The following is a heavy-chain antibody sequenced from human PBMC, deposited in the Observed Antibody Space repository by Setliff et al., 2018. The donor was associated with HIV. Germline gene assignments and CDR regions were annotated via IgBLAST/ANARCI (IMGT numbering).Heavy chain of an antibody. V-gene: IGHV4-34*01. J-gene: IGHJ4*02. CDR1: GGSFSGYY. D-gene: IGHD3-22*01. CDR3: ARGDYYDSSGYEGLDS. Sequence: PSETLSPTCAVYGGSFSGYYWSWIRQSPGKGLEWSGEVSYSGNTNYNPSLKSRLNISVDKSKNQFSLKVSSVTAADTAVYYCARGDYYDSSGYEGLDSWGQGTLVTVSS. CDR2: VSYSGNT.